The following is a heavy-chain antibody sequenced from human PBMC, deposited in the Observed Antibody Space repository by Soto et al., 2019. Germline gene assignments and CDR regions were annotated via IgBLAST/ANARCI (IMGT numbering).Heavy chain of an antibody. Sequence: GESLKISCKGSGYSFTSYWISWVRQMPGKGLEWMGRIDPSDSYTNYSPSFQGHVTISADKSISTAYLQWSSLKASDTAMYYCARPGTTSSGYYYYGMDVWGQGTTVTAP. CDR1: GYSFTSYW. J-gene: IGHJ6*02. D-gene: IGHD1-7*01. V-gene: IGHV5-10-1*01. CDR3: ARPGTTSSGYYYYGMDV. CDR2: IDPSDSYT.